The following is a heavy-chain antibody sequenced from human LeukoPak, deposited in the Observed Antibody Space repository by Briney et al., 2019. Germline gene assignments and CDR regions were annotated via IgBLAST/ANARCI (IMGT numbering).Heavy chain of an antibody. CDR2: ISYDGSNK. Sequence: GGSLRLSCAASGFTFSNYAIHWVRQAPGKGLEWVANISYDGSNKYYADSVKGRFTISRDNSKNTLYLQMNSLRAEDTAVYYCAKKFGDGIVAAGLRFDPWGQGTLVTVSS. D-gene: IGHD6-13*01. J-gene: IGHJ5*02. V-gene: IGHV3-30*04. CDR3: AKKFGDGIVAAGLRFDP. CDR1: GFTFSNYA.